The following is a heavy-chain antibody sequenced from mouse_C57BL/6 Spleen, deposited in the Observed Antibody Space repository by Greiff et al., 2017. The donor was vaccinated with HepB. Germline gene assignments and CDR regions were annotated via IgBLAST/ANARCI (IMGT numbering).Heavy chain of an antibody. CDR2: IDPEDGET. J-gene: IGHJ2*01. Sequence: VQLQQSGAELVKPGASVKLSCTASGFNIKDYYMHWVKQRTEQGLEWIGRIDPEDGETKYAPKFQGKATITADTSSTTAYLQLSSLTSEDTAVYYCARKDGGIYGYDGFDYWGQGTTLTVSS. V-gene: IGHV14-2*01. D-gene: IGHD2-2*01. CDR1: GFNIKDYY. CDR3: ARKDGGIYGYDGFDY.